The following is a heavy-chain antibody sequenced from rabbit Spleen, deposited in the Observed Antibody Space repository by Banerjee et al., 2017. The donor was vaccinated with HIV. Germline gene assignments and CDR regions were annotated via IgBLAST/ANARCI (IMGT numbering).Heavy chain of an antibody. D-gene: IGHD4-2*01. CDR1: GFSFSRSYD. J-gene: IGHJ6*01. Sequence: QEQLVESGGGLVKPGASLTLTCKASGFSFSRSYDMCWVRQAPGKGLEWIGCIYTGNGHIHYASLAKGRFTISKTSSTTVTLQMTSLTAADTATYFCARDSGSNFSSYGMDLWGQGTLVTVS. CDR3: ARDSGSNFSSYGMDL. CDR2: IYTGNGHI. V-gene: IGHV1S45*01.